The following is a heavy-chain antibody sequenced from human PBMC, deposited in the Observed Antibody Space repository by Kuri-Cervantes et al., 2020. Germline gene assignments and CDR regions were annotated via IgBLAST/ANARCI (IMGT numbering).Heavy chain of an antibody. CDR1: GFTFSDYY. V-gene: IGHV3-11*04. D-gene: IGHD1-26*01. Sequence: GESLKISCAASGFTFSDYYMSWIRQAPGKGLEWVSYISSSGSTIYYADSVKGRFTISRDNPKNSPYLQMNSLRAEDTAVYYCARDGPGSGYGMDVWGQGTTVTVSS. J-gene: IGHJ6*02. CDR2: ISSSGSTI. CDR3: ARDGPGSGYGMDV.